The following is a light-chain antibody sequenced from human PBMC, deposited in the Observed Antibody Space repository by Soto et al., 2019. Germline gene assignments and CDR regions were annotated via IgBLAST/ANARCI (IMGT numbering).Light chain of an antibody. CDR1: QSVSSSY. CDR3: QQYGSSPPVT. Sequence: EIVLTQSPGTLSLSPGERATLSCGASQSVSSSYLAWYQQKPGQTPRLLIYGASGRATGIPDRFCGSGSGTDFTLTISRLEPEDFAVYYCQQYGSSPPVTFGQGTRLEIK. CDR2: GAS. V-gene: IGKV3-20*01. J-gene: IGKJ5*01.